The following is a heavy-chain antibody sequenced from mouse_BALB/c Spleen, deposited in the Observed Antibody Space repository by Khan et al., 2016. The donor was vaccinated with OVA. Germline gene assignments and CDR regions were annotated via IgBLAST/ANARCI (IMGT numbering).Heavy chain of an antibody. V-gene: IGHV1S137*01. CDR2: ISTYSGNT. J-gene: IGHJ2*01. D-gene: IGHD2-3*01. CDR3: ARPAYDGYYDY. Sequence: QMQLEESGPELVRPGVSVKISCKGSGYTFTDYAMYWVKQSHAESLEWIGLISTYSGNTNYNQKFKGKATMTVDKSSTTAYMELARLTSEDSAIXYWARPAYDGYYDYWGQGTTLTVSS. CDR1: GYTFTDYA.